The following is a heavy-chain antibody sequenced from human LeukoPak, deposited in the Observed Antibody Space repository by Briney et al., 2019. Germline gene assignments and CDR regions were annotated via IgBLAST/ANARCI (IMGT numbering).Heavy chain of an antibody. J-gene: IGHJ4*02. CDR3: AKGSGKQQLDHYFDY. CDR1: GFTFSSYN. Sequence: GGSLRLSCAASGFTFSSYNMNWVRQAPGKGLEWVSSISSSSNYINYADSVKGRFTISRDNAKNSLYLQMNSLRAEDTAVYYCAKGSGKQQLDHYFDYWGQGTLVTVSS. D-gene: IGHD6-13*01. V-gene: IGHV3-21*04. CDR2: ISSSSNYI.